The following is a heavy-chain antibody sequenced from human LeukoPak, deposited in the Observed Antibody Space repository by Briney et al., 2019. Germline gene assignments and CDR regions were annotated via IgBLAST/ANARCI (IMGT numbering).Heavy chain of an antibody. CDR1: GGSISSDGYY. V-gene: IGHV4-31*03. CDR2: IHYTGST. CDR3: ARGYLRGVTPSRFDY. J-gene: IGHJ4*02. Sequence: PSETLSLTCTVSGGSISSDGYYRTWIRQLPGKGLECIGYIHYTGSTYYNPSLQSRVGISVDTSKNQFSLKLKSLTAADTAVYYCARGYLRGVTPSRFDYWGQGTLVTVSS. D-gene: IGHD3-10*01.